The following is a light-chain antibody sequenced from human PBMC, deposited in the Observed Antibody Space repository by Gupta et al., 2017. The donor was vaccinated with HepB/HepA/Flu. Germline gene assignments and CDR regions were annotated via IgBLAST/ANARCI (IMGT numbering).Light chain of an antibody. J-gene: IGKJ4*02. CDR3: QQTTSLPLT. CDR1: QDIKSW. Sequence: IQMTQPPSFVAAPVGARATISSRVCQDIKSWLAWYQQKPGSAPRRLIYAASTMQSGVPSRFSGSGSGTDFTLTISRLKAEDVATYYCQQTTSLPLTFGEGTKVEIK. V-gene: IGKV1-12*01. CDR2: AAS.